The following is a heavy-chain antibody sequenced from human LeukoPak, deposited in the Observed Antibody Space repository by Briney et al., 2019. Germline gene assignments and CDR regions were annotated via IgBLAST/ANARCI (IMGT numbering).Heavy chain of an antibody. Sequence: GGSLTLSCAASGFTLTSYTMSWVRQAPGKGLEWVSSLRGPEGSPFYAESVKGRFTISRDNSKNTLYLQMNSLRAEDTAVYYCARPPDQRTSSGWLFDYWGQGTLVTVSS. CDR3: ARPPDQRTSSGWLFDY. CDR1: GFTLTSYT. D-gene: IGHD6-19*01. CDR2: LRGPEGSP. V-gene: IGHV3-23*01. J-gene: IGHJ4*02.